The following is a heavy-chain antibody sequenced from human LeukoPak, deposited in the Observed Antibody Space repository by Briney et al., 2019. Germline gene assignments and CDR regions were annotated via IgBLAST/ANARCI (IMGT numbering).Heavy chain of an antibody. Sequence: KPSETLSLTCTVSGGSISSYYWSWIRQPAGKGLGWIGRIYTSGSTNYNPSLKSRVTTSVDTSKNQFSLKLSSVTAADTAVYYCARAMTTVTTFLAPLFGTADAFDIWGQGTMVTVSS. J-gene: IGHJ3*02. CDR1: GGSISSYY. CDR2: IYTSGST. V-gene: IGHV4-4*07. D-gene: IGHD4-17*01. CDR3: ARAMTTVTTFLAPLFGTADAFDI.